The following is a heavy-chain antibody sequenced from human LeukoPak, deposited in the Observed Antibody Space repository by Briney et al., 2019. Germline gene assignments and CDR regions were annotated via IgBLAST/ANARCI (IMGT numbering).Heavy chain of an antibody. D-gene: IGHD2-15*01. CDR1: GYTFTGYY. CDR2: INPNSGGT. V-gene: IGHV1-2*06. J-gene: IGHJ4*02. Sequence: APVKVSCKASGYTFTGYYMHWVRQAPGQGLEWMGRINPNSGGTNYAQKFQGRVTMTRDTSISTAYMELSRLRSDDTAVYYCASLGRYCSGGSCYLYFDYWGQGTLVTVSS. CDR3: ASLGRYCSGGSCYLYFDY.